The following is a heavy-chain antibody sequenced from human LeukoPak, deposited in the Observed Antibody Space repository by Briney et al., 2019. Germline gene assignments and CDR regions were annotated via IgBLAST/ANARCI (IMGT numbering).Heavy chain of an antibody. CDR2: FDPEDGET. V-gene: IGHV1-24*01. Sequence: ASVKVSCKVSGYTLTELSMHWVRQAPGKGLEWMGGFDPEDGETIYAQKFQGRVTMTEDTSTDTAYMELSSLKSEDTAVYYCATDRYYGGNSDPFDYWGQGTLVTVSS. CDR3: ATDRYYGGNSDPFDY. J-gene: IGHJ4*02. D-gene: IGHD4-23*01. CDR1: GYTLTELS.